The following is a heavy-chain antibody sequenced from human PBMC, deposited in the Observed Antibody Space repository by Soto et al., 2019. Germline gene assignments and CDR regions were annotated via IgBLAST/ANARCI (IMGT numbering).Heavy chain of an antibody. D-gene: IGHD3-16*01. Sequence: EVQLLDSGGGLVQPGGSLRLSCAASGFTFSNYAMTWLRQGRGKGLEWVSGISGSGGRSYYADSGKGRFTISRDTYKSTLYLQMNSLRAEDTAVYYCAKAYFVWSSEQPYYFDYWGQGTLVTVSS. V-gene: IGHV3-23*01. CDR1: GFTFSNYA. CDR2: ISGSGGRS. CDR3: AKAYFVWSSEQPYYFDY. J-gene: IGHJ4*02.